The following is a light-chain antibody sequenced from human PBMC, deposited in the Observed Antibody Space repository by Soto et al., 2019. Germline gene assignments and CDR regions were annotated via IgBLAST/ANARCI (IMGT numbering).Light chain of an antibody. J-gene: IGLJ1*01. CDR2: EVS. V-gene: IGLV2-8*01. CDR3: SSYAGSNNFV. Sequence: QSFLTQPPSASGSPGRSVTISCTGTSSDVGGYNYVSWYQQRPGKAPKLMIYEVSERPSGVPDRFSGSKSSNTASLTVSGLQAEDEADYYCSSYAGSNNFVFGTGTKVTVL. CDR1: SSDVGGYNY.